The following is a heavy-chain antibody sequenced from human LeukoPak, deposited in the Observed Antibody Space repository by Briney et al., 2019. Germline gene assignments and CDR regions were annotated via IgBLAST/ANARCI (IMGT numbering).Heavy chain of an antibody. Sequence: SETLSLTCTVSGGSISSYYWSWIRQPPGKGLEWIGYINYSRSTNYNPSLKSRVTISVDTSKNQVSLKLSSVTAADTAVYYCARGANSNHPGLDNWGQGTLVTVSS. V-gene: IGHV4-59*01. CDR2: INYSRST. D-gene: IGHD4-11*01. CDR3: ARGANSNHPGLDN. J-gene: IGHJ4*02. CDR1: GGSISSYY.